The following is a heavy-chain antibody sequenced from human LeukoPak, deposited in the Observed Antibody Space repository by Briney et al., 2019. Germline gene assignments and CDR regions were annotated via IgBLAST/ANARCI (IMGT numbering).Heavy chain of an antibody. Sequence: TSETLSLTCTVSGGSISSYYWNWIRQPPGKGLEWIGFIYYSGSTNYNPSLKSRVTISVDTSKNQSSLKLSSVTAADTAVYFCARQLRGEAVAGHLQPFDYWGQGTLVTVSS. CDR1: GGSISSYY. CDR3: ARQLRGEAVAGHLQPFDY. CDR2: IYYSGST. D-gene: IGHD6-19*01. J-gene: IGHJ4*02. V-gene: IGHV4-59*08.